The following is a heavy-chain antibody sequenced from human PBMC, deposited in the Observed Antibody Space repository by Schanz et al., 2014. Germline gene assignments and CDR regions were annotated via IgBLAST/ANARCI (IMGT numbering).Heavy chain of an antibody. J-gene: IGHJ4*02. D-gene: IGHD2-15*01. Sequence: VRLVESGGGLVQPGGSLRLSCEASGFDFNSYSMNWVRQAPGKGLEWVAVISYDGSNKYYADSVKGRFTISRDNSKNTLYLQMNTLRAEDTAVYYCARDRGYCSGGSCLTFDYWGQGTLXTVSS. V-gene: IGHV3-30*03. CDR3: ARDRGYCSGGSCLTFDY. CDR1: GFDFNSYS. CDR2: ISYDGSNK.